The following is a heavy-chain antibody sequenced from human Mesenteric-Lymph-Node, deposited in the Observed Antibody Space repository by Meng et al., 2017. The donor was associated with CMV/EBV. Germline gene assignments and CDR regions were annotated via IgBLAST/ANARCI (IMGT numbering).Heavy chain of an antibody. CDR1: GFIFSSYG. V-gene: IGHV3-30*02. CDR2: IRYDGSNK. CDR3: AKTHSGSYYVRAEYFQH. J-gene: IGHJ1*01. Sequence: GESLKISCAASGFIFSSYGMHWVRQAPGKGLEWVAFIRYDGSNKYYADSVKGRFTISRDNSKNTLYLQMNSLRAEDTAVYYCAKTHSGSYYVRAEYFQHWGQGTLVTVSS. D-gene: IGHD1-26*01.